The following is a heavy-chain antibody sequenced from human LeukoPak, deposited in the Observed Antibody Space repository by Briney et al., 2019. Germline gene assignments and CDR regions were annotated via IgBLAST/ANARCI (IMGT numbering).Heavy chain of an antibody. V-gene: IGHV3-30*02. CDR3: AKVPLRYYYYMDV. J-gene: IGHJ6*03. CDR2: IRYDGSNK. CDR1: GFTFSSYG. D-gene: IGHD2-15*01. Sequence: PGGSLGLSCAASGFTFSSYGMHWVRQAPGKGLEWVAFIRYDGSNKYYADSVKGRFTISRDNSKNTLYLQMNSLRAEDTAVYYCAKVPLRYYYYMDVWGKGTTVTVSS.